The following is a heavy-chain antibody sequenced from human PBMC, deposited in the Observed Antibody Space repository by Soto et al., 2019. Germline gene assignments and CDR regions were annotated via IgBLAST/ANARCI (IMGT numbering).Heavy chain of an antibody. Sequence: GESLKISCAASGFTFSSYEMNWVRQAPGKGLEWVSYISSSGSTIYYADSVKGRFTISRDNAKNSLYLQMNSLRAEDTAVYYCARGSHCSSTSCYPDDAFDIWGQGTMVTVSS. J-gene: IGHJ3*02. D-gene: IGHD2-2*01. V-gene: IGHV3-48*03. CDR1: GFTFSSYE. CDR3: ARGSHCSSTSCYPDDAFDI. CDR2: ISSSGSTI.